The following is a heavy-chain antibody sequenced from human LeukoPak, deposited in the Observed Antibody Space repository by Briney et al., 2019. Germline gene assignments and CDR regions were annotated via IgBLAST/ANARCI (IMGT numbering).Heavy chain of an antibody. J-gene: IGHJ4*02. V-gene: IGHV1-2*02. CDR3: ARDPSVVDCSGGSCLNPPDY. CDR2: INPNNGDT. Sequence: GASVKVSCKASGYTFTCHYMHWVRQAPGQGLEWMGWINPNNGDTNYAQKFQDRVTMTRDTSISTAYMELSRLRSDDTAVYYCARDPSVVDCSGGSCLNPPDYWGQGTLVTVSS. CDR1: GYTFTCHY. D-gene: IGHD2-15*01.